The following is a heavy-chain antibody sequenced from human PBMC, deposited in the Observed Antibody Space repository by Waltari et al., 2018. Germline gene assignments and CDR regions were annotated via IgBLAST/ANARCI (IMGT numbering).Heavy chain of an antibody. V-gene: IGHV1-69*08. D-gene: IGHD4-17*01. CDR1: GGTFSTHT. CDR2: SIPRSGTG. CDR3: ARDPMTTGSHAH. J-gene: IGHJ4*02. Sequence: QVQLVQSGAGVKKPGSSVKVSCKASGGTFSTHTITWVRQAPGQGLEWMGSSIPRSGTGNYVQTFHDRATVTANKPTNTAYMELISLRSEDTAVYYCARDPMTTGSHAHWGQGTQVPVSS.